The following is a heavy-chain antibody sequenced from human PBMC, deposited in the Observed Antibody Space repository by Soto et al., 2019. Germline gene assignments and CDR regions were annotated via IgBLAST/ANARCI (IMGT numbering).Heavy chain of an antibody. J-gene: IGHJ4*02. CDR2: INHSGST. CDR3: ARGGGYCSSTSGSFDY. CDR1: GGSFSGYY. Sequence: QVQLQQWGAGLLKPSETLSLTCAVDGGSFSGYYWSWIRQPPGKGLEWIGEINHSGSTNYNPSLKSRVTISVDTSKNQFSLKLSSVTAADTAVYYCARGGGYCSSTSGSFDYWGQGTLVTVSS. V-gene: IGHV4-34*01. D-gene: IGHD2-2*01.